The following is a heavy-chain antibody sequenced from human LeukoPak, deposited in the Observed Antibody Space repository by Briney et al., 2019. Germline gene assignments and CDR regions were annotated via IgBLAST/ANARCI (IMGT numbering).Heavy chain of an antibody. V-gene: IGHV1-2*06. CDR1: GYTLTGHY. CDR3: ARDMWELPSDYYYDY. CDR2: INPNSGDI. J-gene: IGHJ4*02. D-gene: IGHD1-26*01. Sequence: GASVKVSCKASGYTLTGHYLNWLRQAPGQGLEWMGRINPNSGDIKYADKFQGRVIMTRDTSTSTAYVELNGLTSDDTASYYCARDMWELPSDYYYDYWGQGSLVTVSS.